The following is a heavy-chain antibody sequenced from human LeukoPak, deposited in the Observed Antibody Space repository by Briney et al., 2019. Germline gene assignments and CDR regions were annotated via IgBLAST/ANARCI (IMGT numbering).Heavy chain of an antibody. Sequence: QPGGSLRLSCAASGFTFSRLAMTWARQAPGKGLEWVSTISASGPYYADAVRGRFTISRDNSRNTLSLQMDSLRAEDTAVYYCAKDHESDGYPCLDHWGLGTLVTVSS. CDR1: GFTFSRLA. V-gene: IGHV3-23*01. D-gene: IGHD3-22*01. J-gene: IGHJ4*02. CDR2: ISASGP. CDR3: AKDHESDGYPCLDH.